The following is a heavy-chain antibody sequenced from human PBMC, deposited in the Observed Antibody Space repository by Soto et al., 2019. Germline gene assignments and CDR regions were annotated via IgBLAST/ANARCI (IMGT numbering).Heavy chain of an antibody. CDR3: ATTNYYGSGSFWFDP. D-gene: IGHD3-10*01. J-gene: IGHJ5*02. V-gene: IGHV4-4*02. CDR2: IYHSGST. CDR1: GGSISSSNW. Sequence: SETLSLTCAVSGGSISSSNWWSWVRQPPGRGLEWIGEIYHSGSTNYSPSLKSRVTISVDKSKNRFSLKLSSVTAADTAVYYCATTNYYGSGSFWFDPWGQGTLVTVSS.